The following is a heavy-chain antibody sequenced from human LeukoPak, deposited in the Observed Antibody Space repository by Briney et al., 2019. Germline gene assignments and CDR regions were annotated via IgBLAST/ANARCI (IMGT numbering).Heavy chain of an antibody. D-gene: IGHD3-3*01. CDR1: GFTFSIFP. Sequence: GGSLRLSCEASGFTFSIFPMHWVRQAPGKGLEWVALISSGGEKYYADSVKGRFTISRDNSKNILYLQMNSLRADDTAVYYCARDLELSAVYYFDTWGQGKLVIVSS. CDR2: ISSGGEK. CDR3: ARDLELSAVYYFDT. J-gene: IGHJ4*02. V-gene: IGHV3-30*04.